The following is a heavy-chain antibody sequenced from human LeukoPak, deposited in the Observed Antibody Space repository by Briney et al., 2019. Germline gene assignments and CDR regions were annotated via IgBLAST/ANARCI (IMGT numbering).Heavy chain of an antibody. CDR3: ARETLYRAFDI. Sequence: SETLSLTCTVSGGSISSYYWSWIRQPPGKGLEWIGYIYCSGSTNYNPSLKSRVTISVDTSKNQFSLKLSSVTAADTAVYYCARETLYRAFDIWGQGTMVTVSS. CDR2: IYCSGST. CDR1: GGSISSYY. J-gene: IGHJ3*02. V-gene: IGHV4-59*01.